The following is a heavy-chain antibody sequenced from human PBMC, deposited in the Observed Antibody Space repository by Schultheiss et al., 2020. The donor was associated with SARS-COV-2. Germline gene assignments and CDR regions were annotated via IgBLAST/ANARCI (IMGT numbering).Heavy chain of an antibody. D-gene: IGHD3-10*01. CDR3: ERDSGYYGSGSYNYYYYMDV. V-gene: IGHV3-23*01. CDR2: ISGSGGST. J-gene: IGHJ6*03. CDR1: GFTFSSYA. Sequence: GGSLRLSCAASGFTFSSYAMSWVRQAPGKGLEWVSAISGSGGSTYYADSVKGRFTISRDNAKNSLYLQMNSLRAEDTAVYYCERDSGYYGSGSYNYYYYMDVWGKGTTVTVSS.